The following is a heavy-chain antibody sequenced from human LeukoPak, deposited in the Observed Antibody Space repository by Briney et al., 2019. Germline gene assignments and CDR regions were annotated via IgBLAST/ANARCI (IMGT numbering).Heavy chain of an antibody. V-gene: IGHV4-34*01. Sequence: PSETLSLTCAVYGGSFSGYYWSWIRQPPGKGLERIGEINHSGSTNYNPSLKSRVTISVDTSKNQFSLKLSSVTAADTAVYYCARDSSGYYSIDYWGQGTLVTVSS. D-gene: IGHD3-22*01. J-gene: IGHJ4*02. CDR1: GGSFSGYY. CDR2: INHSGST. CDR3: ARDSSGYYSIDY.